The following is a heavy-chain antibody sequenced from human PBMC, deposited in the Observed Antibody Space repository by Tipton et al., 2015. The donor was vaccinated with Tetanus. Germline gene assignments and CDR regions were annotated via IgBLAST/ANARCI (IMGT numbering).Heavy chain of an antibody. CDR2: IYPGDSDT. D-gene: IGHD3-3*01. Sequence: QSGAEVKKSGESLKISCKASGYSFTSYWIGWVRQMPGKGLEWMGIIYPGDSDTRYSPSFQGQVTMSVDRSTATAYLQWGSLKASDTAIYYCARHFGEMLYAPFRFDPWGQGTLVTVSS. CDR3: ARHFGEMLYAPFRFDP. J-gene: IGHJ5*02. V-gene: IGHV5-51*01. CDR1: GYSFTSYW.